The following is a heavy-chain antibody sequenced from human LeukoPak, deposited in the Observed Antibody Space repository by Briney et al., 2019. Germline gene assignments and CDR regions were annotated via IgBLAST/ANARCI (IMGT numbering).Heavy chain of an antibody. CDR1: GFTFSNYA. Sequence: GGSLRLSCAASGFTFSNYAMSWVRQAPGKGLEWVANIKQDGSEKYYVDSVKGRFIISRDNAKNSLYLQMNSLRAEDTAVYYCASQYYDFWSGYYTLEYYFDYWGQGTLVTVSS. D-gene: IGHD3-3*01. CDR3: ASQYYDFWSGYYTLEYYFDY. J-gene: IGHJ4*02. CDR2: IKQDGSEK. V-gene: IGHV3-7*01.